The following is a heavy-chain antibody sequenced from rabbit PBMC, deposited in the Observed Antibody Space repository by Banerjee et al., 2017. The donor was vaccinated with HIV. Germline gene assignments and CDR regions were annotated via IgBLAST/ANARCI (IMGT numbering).Heavy chain of an antibody. V-gene: IGHV1S45*01. CDR3: TRDGSSRYWEYDL. J-gene: IGHJ4*01. Sequence: QEQLEESGGDLVKPEGSLTLTCTASGFSFSNGYVMCWVRQAPGKGLEWIACINTISGDTVYATWAKGRFTISKASWTTVTLQMTSLTAADTATYFCTRDGSSRYWEYDLWGPGTLVTIS. CDR2: INTISGDT. CDR1: GFSFSNGYV. D-gene: IGHD1-1*01.